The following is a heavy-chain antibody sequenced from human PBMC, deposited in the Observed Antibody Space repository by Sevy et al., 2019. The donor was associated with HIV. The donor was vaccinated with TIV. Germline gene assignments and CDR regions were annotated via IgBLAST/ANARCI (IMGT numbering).Heavy chain of an antibody. CDR3: ARERSRDGYHFDY. CDR2: ISPGDNT. V-gene: IGHV3-66*01. D-gene: IGHD5-18*01. CDR1: GISFSRNY. Sequence: GGSLRLSCAASGISFSRNYMSWARQAPGKGLEWVSGISPGDNTFYADSGNGRFTISRDSSKNTLLLQMNSMRAEDTAVYYCARERSRDGYHFDYWGQGTLVTVSS. J-gene: IGHJ4*02.